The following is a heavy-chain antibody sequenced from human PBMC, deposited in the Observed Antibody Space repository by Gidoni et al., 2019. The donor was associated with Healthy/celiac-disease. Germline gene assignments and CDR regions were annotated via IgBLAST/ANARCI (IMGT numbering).Heavy chain of an antibody. D-gene: IGHD2-21*02. CDR3: ARVGHSVVVSAQGGMDV. Sequence: QVQLVQSGAEVKKPGASVKVSCKASGYTFTSSGISWVRQAPGQGLEWMGWISAYNGKTNYAQKLQGRVTMTTDTSTSTAHMGLRSLRSDDTAVYYCARVGHSVVVSAQGGMDVWGQRTTVTVCS. CDR2: ISAYNGKT. CDR1: GYTFTSSG. V-gene: IGHV1-18*01. J-gene: IGHJ6*02.